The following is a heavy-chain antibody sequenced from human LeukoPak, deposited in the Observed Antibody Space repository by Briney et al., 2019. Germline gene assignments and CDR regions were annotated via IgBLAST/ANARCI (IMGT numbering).Heavy chain of an antibody. CDR2: VRSSSSNI. J-gene: IGHJ1*01. CDR3: ATDYYGDYSFQH. CDR1: GFTFSIYS. D-gene: IGHD4-17*01. V-gene: IGHV3-48*01. Sequence: SGGSLRLSCAASGFTFSIYSINWVRQAPGKGLEWVSYVRSSSSNIYYADSVKGRSTISRDNAKNSLYLQMNSLRAEDTAVYYCATDYYGDYSFQHWGQGTLVIVSS.